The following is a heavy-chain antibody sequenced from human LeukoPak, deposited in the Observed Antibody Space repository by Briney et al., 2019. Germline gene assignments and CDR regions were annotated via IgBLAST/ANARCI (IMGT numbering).Heavy chain of an antibody. CDR1: GFTFSDYY. Sequence: PGGSLRLSCAASGFTFSDYYMSWIRQAPGKGLEWVSYISSSGSTIYYADSVKGRFTISRDNAKNSLYLQMNSLRAEDTAVYYCARDEWKYYDSSGYSDAFDIWGQGTMVTVSS. CDR3: ARDEWKYYDSSGYSDAFDI. J-gene: IGHJ3*02. CDR2: ISSSGSTI. D-gene: IGHD3-22*01. V-gene: IGHV3-11*01.